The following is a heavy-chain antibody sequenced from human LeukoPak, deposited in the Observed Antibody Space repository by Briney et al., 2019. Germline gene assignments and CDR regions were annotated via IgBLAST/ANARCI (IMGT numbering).Heavy chain of an antibody. V-gene: IGHV3-30*18. D-gene: IGHD5/OR15-5a*01. Sequence: GRSLRLSCAASGFTFSSYGMHWVRQAPGKGLEWVAVISYDGSNKYYADSVKGRFTISRDNSKNTLYLQMSSLRAEDTAVYYCAKGLDRFDYWGQGTLVTVSS. J-gene: IGHJ4*02. CDR1: GFTFSSYG. CDR3: AKGLDRFDY. CDR2: ISYDGSNK.